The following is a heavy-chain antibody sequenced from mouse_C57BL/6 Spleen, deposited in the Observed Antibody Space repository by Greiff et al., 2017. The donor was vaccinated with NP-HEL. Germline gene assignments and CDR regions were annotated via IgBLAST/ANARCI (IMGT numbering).Heavy chain of an antibody. CDR3: ARVDGNYFDY. CDR1: GYTFTSYW. J-gene: IGHJ2*01. Sequence: QVQLQQPGAELVRPGSSVKLSCKASGYTFTSYWMDWVKQRPGQGLEWIGNIYPSDSETHYNQKFKDKATLTVDKSSSTAYMQLSSLTSEDSVVYYCARVDGNYFDYWGQGTTLTVSS. D-gene: IGHD2-1*01. V-gene: IGHV1-61*01. CDR2: IYPSDSET.